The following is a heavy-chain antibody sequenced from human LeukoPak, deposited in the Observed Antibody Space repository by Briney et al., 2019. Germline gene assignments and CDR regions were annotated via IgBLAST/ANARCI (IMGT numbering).Heavy chain of an antibody. CDR1: GYTFTDYY. CDR2: VDPEDGET. V-gene: IGHV1-69-2*01. CDR3: ATVLWGGASGFDY. J-gene: IGHJ4*02. D-gene: IGHD3-16*01. Sequence: ASVKISFKVSGYTFTDYYMHWVQQAPGKGLEWMGLVDPEDGETIYAEKFQGRVTITADTSTDTAYMELSSLRSEDTAVYYCATVLWGGASGFDYWGQGTLVTVSS.